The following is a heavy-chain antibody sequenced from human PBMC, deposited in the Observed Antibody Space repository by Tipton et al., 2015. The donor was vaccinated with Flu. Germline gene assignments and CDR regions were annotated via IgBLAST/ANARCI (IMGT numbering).Heavy chain of an antibody. CDR1: GYTFTSYG. CDR3: ARDVSLGIVVVPRWFDP. V-gene: IGHV1-18*04. J-gene: IGHJ5*02. D-gene: IGHD2-2*01. Sequence: QSGAEVKKPGASVKVSCKASGYTFTSYGISWVRQAPGQGLEWMGWISAYNGNTNYAQKLQGRVTMTTDTSTSTAYMELRSLRSDDTAVYYCARDVSLGIVVVPRWFDPWGQGTLVTVSS. CDR2: ISAYNGNT.